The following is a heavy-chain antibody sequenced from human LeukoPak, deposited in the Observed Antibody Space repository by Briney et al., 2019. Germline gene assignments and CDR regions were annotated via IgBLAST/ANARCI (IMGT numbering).Heavy chain of an antibody. CDR2: INGDGSST. V-gene: IGHV3-74*01. CDR1: GFTFNSHW. J-gene: IGHJ3*02. Sequence: PGGSLRLSCAASGFTFNSHWMHWVRQAPGKGLLWVSGINGDGSSTSNEDSVKGRFTISRDNAKNMLYLQMNSLRAEDTAVYYGVRELGAFDIWGQGTMVTVSS. CDR3: VRELGAFDI.